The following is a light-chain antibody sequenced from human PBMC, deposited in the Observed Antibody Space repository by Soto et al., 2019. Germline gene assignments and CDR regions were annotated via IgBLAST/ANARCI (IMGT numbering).Light chain of an antibody. CDR1: QSVSSG. J-gene: IGKJ5*01. V-gene: IGKV3-15*01. Sequence: EIGMPYPPATLSLCPGVIATLSCRASQSVSSGVAWYQEKLGLARRLLIYGASSRVVGIPASFSGSGSGPEFTLTISGLQSEDFGIYYCQLYHSWPVITCGQGTLVEIK. CDR2: GAS. CDR3: QLYHSWPVIT.